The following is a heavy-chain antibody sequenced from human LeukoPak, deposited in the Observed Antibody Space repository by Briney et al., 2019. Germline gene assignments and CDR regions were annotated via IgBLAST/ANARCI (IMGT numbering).Heavy chain of an antibody. CDR2: INPNSGGT. V-gene: IGHV1-2*02. J-gene: IGHJ6*03. CDR3: ARSPYYYYYMDV. CDR1: GYTFTGYY. Sequence: ASVKVSCKASGYTFTGYYMHWVRQAPGQRLEWMGWINPNSGGTNYAQKFQGRVTMTRDTSISTAYMELSRLRSDDTAVYYCARSPYYYYYMDVWGKGTTVTVSS.